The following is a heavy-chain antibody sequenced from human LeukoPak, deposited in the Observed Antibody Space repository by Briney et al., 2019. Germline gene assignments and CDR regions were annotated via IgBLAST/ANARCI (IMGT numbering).Heavy chain of an antibody. CDR3: ARGRRRVGSSTSFDP. Sequence: SETLSLTCAVYGGSFSGYYWSWIRQPPGKGLEWIGEINHGGSTNYNPSLKSRVTISVDTSKNQFSLKLSSVTAADTAVYYCARGRRRVGSSTSFDPWGQGTLVTVSS. CDR2: INHGGST. CDR1: GGSFSGYY. J-gene: IGHJ5*02. D-gene: IGHD2-2*01. V-gene: IGHV4-34*01.